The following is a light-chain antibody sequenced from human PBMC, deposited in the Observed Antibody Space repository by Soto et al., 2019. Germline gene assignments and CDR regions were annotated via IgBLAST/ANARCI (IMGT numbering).Light chain of an antibody. J-gene: IGLJ1*01. CDR2: EVT. V-gene: IGLV2-14*01. Sequence: QSALTQPASVSGSPGQSIAISCTGTRSDVGAYNYVSWYQQHPGKAPKLMISEVTNRPSGVSDRFSGSKSGNTASLTISGLQAEDEADYYCSSFTSSFTFVFGTGTKVTLL. CDR1: RSDVGAYNY. CDR3: SSFTSSFTFV.